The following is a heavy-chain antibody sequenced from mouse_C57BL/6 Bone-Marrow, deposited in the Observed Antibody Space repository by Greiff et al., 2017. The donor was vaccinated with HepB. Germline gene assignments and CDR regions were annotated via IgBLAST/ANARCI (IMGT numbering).Heavy chain of an antibody. CDR3: ARLRYYPFDY. D-gene: IGHD1-1*01. V-gene: IGHV1-81*01. J-gene: IGHJ2*01. CDR1: GYTFTSYG. Sequence: LVESGAELARPGASVKLSCKASGYTFTSYGISWVKQRTGQGLEWIGEIYPRSGNTYYNEKFKGKATLTADKSSSTAYMELRSLTSEDSAVYFCARLRYYPFDYWGQGTTLTVSS. CDR2: IYPRSGNT.